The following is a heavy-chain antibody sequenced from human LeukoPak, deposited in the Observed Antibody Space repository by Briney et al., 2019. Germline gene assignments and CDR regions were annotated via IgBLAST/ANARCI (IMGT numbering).Heavy chain of an antibody. D-gene: IGHD6-19*01. CDR2: IYHSGST. CDR3: ARHSTRGIAVAGLDY. V-gene: IGHV4-39*01. J-gene: IGHJ4*02. Sequence: PSETLSLTCTVSTGSISSDNFYWGWIRQPAGKGLEWIGSIYHSGSTYYNPSLKSRVTISVDTSKNQFSLKLSSVTAADTAVYYCARHSTRGIAVAGLDYWGQGTLVTVSS. CDR1: TGSISSDNFY.